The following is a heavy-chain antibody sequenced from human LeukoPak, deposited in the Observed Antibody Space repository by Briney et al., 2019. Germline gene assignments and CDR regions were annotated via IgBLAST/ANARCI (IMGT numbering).Heavy chain of an antibody. V-gene: IGHV4-34*01. Sequence: SETLSLTCAVYGGSFSGYYWSWIRQPPGKGLEWIGEINHSGSTNYNPSLKSRVTISVDTSKNQFSLKLSSVTAADTAVYYCARGVSGWYYFDYWGQGTLVTASS. J-gene: IGHJ4*02. D-gene: IGHD6-19*01. CDR1: GGSFSGYY. CDR2: INHSGST. CDR3: ARGVSGWYYFDY.